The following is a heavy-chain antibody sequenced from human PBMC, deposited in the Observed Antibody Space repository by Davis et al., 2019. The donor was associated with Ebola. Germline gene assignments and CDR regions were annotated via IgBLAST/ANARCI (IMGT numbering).Heavy chain of an antibody. J-gene: IGHJ3*02. CDR2: IYTGDSDT. D-gene: IGHD1-20*01. CDR3: ATLRRTITGMDDGFDI. V-gene: IGHV5-51*01. Sequence: KVFCKDSEDSFTSYWIGWVRQMPGKGLEWMGIIYTGDSDTRYSPSFRGQVTISADKSIKTAFLQWSSLKASDTARYYCATLRRTITGMDDGFDIWGQGTMVTVSS. CDR1: EDSFTSYW.